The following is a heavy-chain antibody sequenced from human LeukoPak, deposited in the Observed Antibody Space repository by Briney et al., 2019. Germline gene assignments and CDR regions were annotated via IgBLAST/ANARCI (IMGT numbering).Heavy chain of an antibody. CDR1: GFTFSGYA. V-gene: IGHV3-23*01. D-gene: IGHD2-15*01. CDR2: ISKTGGST. Sequence: GGSLRLSCAASGFTFSGYAMTWVRQAPGKGLEWGSTISKTGGSTYYADSVKGRFTISSDNSKNTLYLQMNSLRDEDTAVYYCSKDRWGSGGSGGGDYWGQGTLVTVSS. J-gene: IGHJ4*02. CDR3: SKDRWGSGGSGGGDY.